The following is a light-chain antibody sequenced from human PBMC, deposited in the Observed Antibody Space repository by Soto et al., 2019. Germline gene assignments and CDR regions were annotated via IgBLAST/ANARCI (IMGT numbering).Light chain of an antibody. J-gene: IGKJ1*01. V-gene: IGKV3-20*01. CDR2: DAS. Sequence: EIVLTQSPGTLSLSPGERATLSCRASQSVRSNYLAWYQQRPGQAPRLIIYDASSRATGIPDRFSGSESGTDFTLTISRLEPEDFAVYYCQQYGISPRTFGRGTRVEIK. CDR1: QSVRSNY. CDR3: QQYGISPRT.